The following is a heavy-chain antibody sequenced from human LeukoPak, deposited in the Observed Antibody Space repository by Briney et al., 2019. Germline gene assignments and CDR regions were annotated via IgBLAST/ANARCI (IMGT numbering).Heavy chain of an antibody. CDR2: IYYSGST. V-gene: IGHV4-31*03. CDR1: GGSISSGGYY. D-gene: IGHD2-2*01. CDR3: ARAPYCSSTSCPNHYYYYYMDV. J-gene: IGHJ6*03. Sequence: SETPSLTCTVSGGSISSGGYYWSWIRQHPGKGLEWIGYIYYSGSTYYNPSLKSRVTISVDTSKNQFSLKLSSVTAADTAVYYCARAPYCSSTSCPNHYYYYYMDVWGKGTTVTVSS.